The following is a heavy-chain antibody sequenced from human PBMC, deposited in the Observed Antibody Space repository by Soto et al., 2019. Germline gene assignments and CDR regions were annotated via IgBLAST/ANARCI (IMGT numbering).Heavy chain of an antibody. CDR3: VGIQFRSTRNGRDV. J-gene: IGHJ6*02. CDR2: MNPHSGNT. D-gene: IGHD2-15*01. V-gene: IGHV1-8*01. Sequence: QAQLVQSGAEVKKPGASVKVSCKASASTFSNYDFNWVRQAPGQGHEWMGWMNPHSGNTGYAQKFQGRLTMTRNSSIITAYMELSSLTSEDTAGYYCVGIQFRSTRNGRDVLGQGSTGTVSS. CDR1: ASTFSNYD.